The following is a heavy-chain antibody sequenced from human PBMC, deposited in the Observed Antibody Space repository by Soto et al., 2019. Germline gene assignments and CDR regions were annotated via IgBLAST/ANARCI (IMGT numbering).Heavy chain of an antibody. D-gene: IGHD6-13*01. V-gene: IGHV3-33*01. J-gene: IGHJ6*02. CDR3: ARGSIVAAEYGMDV. CDR2: IWHDGSKT. CDR1: GFSFSSYG. Sequence: GGSLRLSCAASGFSFSSYGMHWVRQAPGKGLEWVAVIWHDGSKTYYADSVKGRLIISRDNSKNTLYVQINSLRAEVRGVYFCARGSIVAAEYGMDVWGHGTTVTVSS.